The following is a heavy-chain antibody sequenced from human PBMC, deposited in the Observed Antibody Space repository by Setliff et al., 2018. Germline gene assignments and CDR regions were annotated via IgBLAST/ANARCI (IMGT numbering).Heavy chain of an antibody. Sequence: GGSLRLSCATSGFSFSDHSMDWVRQAPGKGLEWVGRTRNKVSSYITEYAASVKGRFTISRDDSKSSMFLQMNSLKTEDTAVYYCARDVGYTYGFDFWGQGTLVTVSS. CDR2: TRNKVSSYIT. J-gene: IGHJ4*02. CDR1: GFSFSDHS. V-gene: IGHV3-72*01. CDR3: ARDVGYTYGFDF. D-gene: IGHD5-18*01.